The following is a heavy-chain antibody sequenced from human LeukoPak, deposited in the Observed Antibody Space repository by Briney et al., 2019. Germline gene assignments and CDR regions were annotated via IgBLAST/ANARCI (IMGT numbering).Heavy chain of an antibody. CDR2: IWYDGSNK. CDR1: GFTFSSYG. J-gene: IGHJ3*02. CDR3: ARENGDYADAFDI. Sequence: GRSLRLSCAASGFTFSSYGMHWVRQAPGKGLEWVAVIWYDGSNKYYADSVKGRFTISRDNSKNTLYLQMNSLRAEDTAVYYCARENGDYADAFDIWGQGTMVTVSS. D-gene: IGHD4-17*01. V-gene: IGHV3-33*01.